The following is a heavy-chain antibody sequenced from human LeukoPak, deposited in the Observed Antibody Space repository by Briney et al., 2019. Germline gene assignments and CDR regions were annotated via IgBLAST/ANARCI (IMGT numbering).Heavy chain of an antibody. CDR2: ISYDGSNK. CDR1: GFTFSSYA. J-gene: IGHJ4*02. V-gene: IGHV3-30-3*01. D-gene: IGHD3-10*01. CDR3: ARAWFGESPFFDY. Sequence: GGSLRLSCAASGFTFSSYAMHWVRQAPGKGLEWVAVISYDGSNKYYADSVKGRFIISRDNSKNTLYLQMNSLRAEDTAVYYCARAWFGESPFFDYWGQGTLVTVSS.